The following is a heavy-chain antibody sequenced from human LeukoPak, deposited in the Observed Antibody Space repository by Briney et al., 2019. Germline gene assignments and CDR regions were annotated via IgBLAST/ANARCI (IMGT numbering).Heavy chain of an antibody. CDR2: IYYTGSS. Sequence: SETLSLTSSVSGGSIRSSDDYWGFVRQTPGKGLEWMGSIYYTGSSHYNPSLKSRATISVDTSKNQFSLRLSSVTAADTAVYYCARMVGWGARRYYYYYMGVWGKGTTVTISS. CDR1: GGSIRSSDDY. V-gene: IGHV4-39*07. J-gene: IGHJ6*03. D-gene: IGHD1-26*01. CDR3: ARMVGWGARRYYYYYMGV.